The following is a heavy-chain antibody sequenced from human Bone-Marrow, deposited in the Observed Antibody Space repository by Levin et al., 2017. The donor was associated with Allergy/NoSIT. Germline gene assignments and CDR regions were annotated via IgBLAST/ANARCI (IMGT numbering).Heavy chain of an antibody. D-gene: IGHD1-26*01. CDR2: ISNTGIYI. V-gene: IGHV3-21*01. Sequence: GESLKISCAVPESSFSIHSMNWVRQAPGKGPEWVASISNTGIYIYYAESVKGRFTISRDNAKNSLFLQMNSLRGEDSGVYYCTSSSDTSGNYYSRYYFDNWGQGTLVTVSS. CDR3: TSSSDTSGNYYSRYYFDN. J-gene: IGHJ4*02. CDR1: ESSFSIHS.